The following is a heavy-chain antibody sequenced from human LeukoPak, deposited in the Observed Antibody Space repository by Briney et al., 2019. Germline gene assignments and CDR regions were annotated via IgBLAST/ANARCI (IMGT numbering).Heavy chain of an antibody. CDR3: ARDHCSPGTCLGGH. CDR2: IIPSLDVA. CDR1: GDTFIPYT. Sequence: SVKVSCKASGDTFIPYTFGWVRQAPGQGLEWIGRIIPSLDVANYAHKFQGRVTLSVDRDTATTYMEVTSLRSEDTAIYYCARDHCSPGTCLGGHWGQGTLVTVSS. J-gene: IGHJ4*02. V-gene: IGHV1-69*04. D-gene: IGHD2-15*01.